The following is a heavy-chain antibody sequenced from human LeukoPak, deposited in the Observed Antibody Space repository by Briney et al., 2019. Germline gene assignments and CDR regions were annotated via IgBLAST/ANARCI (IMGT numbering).Heavy chain of an antibody. J-gene: IGHJ4*02. V-gene: IGHV4-39*07. CDR2: INHSGST. Sequence: SETLSLTCTVSGGSISSGGYYWSWIRQPPGKGLEWIGEINHSGSTNYNPSLKSRVTISVDTSKNQFSLKLSSVTAADTAVYYCAREKGGYYYGSGSRRRGVFDYWGQGTLVTVSS. D-gene: IGHD3-10*01. CDR3: AREKGGYYYGSGSRRRGVFDY. CDR1: GGSISSGGYY.